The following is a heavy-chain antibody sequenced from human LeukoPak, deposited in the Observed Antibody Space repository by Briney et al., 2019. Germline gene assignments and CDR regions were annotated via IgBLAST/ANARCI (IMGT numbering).Heavy chain of an antibody. V-gene: IGHV3-30*02. CDR2: IRYNGNNQ. J-gene: IGHJ6*03. D-gene: IGHD3-10*01. Sequence: GGSLRLSCAASGFTFNNYWMSWVRQAPGKGLEWVAFIRYNGNNQYYADSVKGRFTISRDNSKNTLYLQMNSLKGDDTAVYYCAKDSAFYYIDVWGKGTTVIISS. CDR3: AKDSAFYYIDV. CDR1: GFTFNNYW.